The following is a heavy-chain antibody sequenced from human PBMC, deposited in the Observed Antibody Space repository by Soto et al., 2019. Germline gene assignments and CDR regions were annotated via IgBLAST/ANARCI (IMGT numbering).Heavy chain of an antibody. CDR1: GYTFRNFG. CDR3: ARISQSDFWSGYYYFFDY. D-gene: IGHD3-3*01. V-gene: IGHV1-18*01. CDR2: ISAYNANA. J-gene: IGHJ4*02. Sequence: ASVNVSCKASGYTFRNFGISWVRQAPGQGLEWMGWISAYNANANYAQQFQGRLTMTADTSTSTAYMELRSLEPDDTAVYYCARISQSDFWSGYYYFFDYWGQGTLVTVSS.